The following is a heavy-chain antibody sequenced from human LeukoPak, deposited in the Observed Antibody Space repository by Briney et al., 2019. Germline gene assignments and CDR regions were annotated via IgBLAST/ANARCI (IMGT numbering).Heavy chain of an antibody. V-gene: IGHV3-30*01. Sequence: PGGSLRLSCAASGFTFSSYAMHWVRQAPGKGLEWVAVISYDESNKYYADSVKGRFTISRDNSKNTLYLQMNSLRAGDTAVYYCARDQLDIVVVPAAIDYYYYYMDVWGKGTTVTVSS. J-gene: IGHJ6*03. CDR1: GFTFSSYA. CDR2: ISYDESNK. D-gene: IGHD2-2*03. CDR3: ARDQLDIVVVPAAIDYYYYYMDV.